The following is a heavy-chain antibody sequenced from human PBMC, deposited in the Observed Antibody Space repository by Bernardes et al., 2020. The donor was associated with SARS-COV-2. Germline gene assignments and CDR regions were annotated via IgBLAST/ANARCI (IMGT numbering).Heavy chain of an antibody. CDR2: ISSNGGST. Sequence: SLSLSCSASGFTFSSYAMHWVRQAPGKGLEYVSAISSNGGSTYYADSVKGRFTISRDNSKNTLYLQMSSLRAEDTAVYFCVIGSRVVVAATPFDYWGQGTLVTVSS. V-gene: IGHV3-64D*06. D-gene: IGHD2-15*01. J-gene: IGHJ4*02. CDR3: VIGSRVVVAATPFDY. CDR1: GFTFSSYA.